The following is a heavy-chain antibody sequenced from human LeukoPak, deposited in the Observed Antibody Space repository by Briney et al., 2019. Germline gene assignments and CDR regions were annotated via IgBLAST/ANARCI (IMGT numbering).Heavy chain of an antibody. CDR3: ATDGVGNSGSYSTTYFDY. CDR1: GFTLSSYG. J-gene: IGHJ4*02. Sequence: GGSLRLSCAASGFTLSSYGMHWVRQAPGKGLEGVAVRSYDGSNKYYADSVKGRFTISRDNSKNTLYLQMNSLRAEDTAVYYCATDGVGNSGSYSTTYFDYWGQGTLVTVSS. CDR2: RSYDGSNK. V-gene: IGHV3-30*03. D-gene: IGHD1-26*01.